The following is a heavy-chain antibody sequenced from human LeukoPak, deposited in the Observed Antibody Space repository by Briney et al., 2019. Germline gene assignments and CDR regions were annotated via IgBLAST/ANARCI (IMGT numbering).Heavy chain of an antibody. D-gene: IGHD3-3*01. CDR1: GFTFNNYV. CDR2: VSNSGGST. V-gene: IGHV3-23*01. CDR3: AKDYDFWSGGFDY. J-gene: IGHJ4*02. Sequence: GGSLRLSCAASGFTFNNYVMSWVRQAPGKGLEWVSVVSNSGGSTYYADSVEGRFTISRDNSKNTLYLQMNSLRAEDTAVYYCAKDYDFWSGGFDYWGQGTLVTVSS.